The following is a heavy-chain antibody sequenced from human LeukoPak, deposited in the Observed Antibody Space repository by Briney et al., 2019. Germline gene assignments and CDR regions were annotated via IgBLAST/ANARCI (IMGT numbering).Heavy chain of an antibody. Sequence: ASVKVSCKASGYTFTSYYMHWVRQAPGQGLEWMGIINPSGGSTSYAQKFQGRVTMTRDTSTSTVYMELSSLRSEDTAVYYCAREMTTVVTGDAFDIWGQGTMVTVSS. D-gene: IGHD4-23*01. J-gene: IGHJ3*02. V-gene: IGHV1-46*01. CDR2: INPSGGST. CDR3: AREMTTVVTGDAFDI. CDR1: GYTFTSYY.